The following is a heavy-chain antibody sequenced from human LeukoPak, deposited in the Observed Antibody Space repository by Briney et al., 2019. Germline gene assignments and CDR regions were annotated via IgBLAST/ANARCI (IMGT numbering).Heavy chain of an antibody. D-gene: IGHD5-12*01. V-gene: IGHV4-39*07. Sequence: SETLSLTCTVSGGSISSSSYYWGRIRQPPGKGLEWIGSIYYSGSTYYNPSLKSRVTISVDTSKNQFSLKLSSVTAADTAVYYCARGEDIVATIPFDYWGQGTLVTVSS. CDR3: ARGEDIVATIPFDY. CDR1: GGSISSSSYY. CDR2: IYYSGST. J-gene: IGHJ4*02.